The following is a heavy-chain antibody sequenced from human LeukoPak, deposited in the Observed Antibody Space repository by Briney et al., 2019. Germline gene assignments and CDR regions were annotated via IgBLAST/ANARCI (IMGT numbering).Heavy chain of an antibody. CDR2: IYFLGNT. CDR3: ARGVWGSDYYFDY. V-gene: IGHV4-61*05. J-gene: IGHJ4*02. D-gene: IGHD2-8*01. Sequence: SETLSLTCTVSGDSISNSDYYWGWIRQPPGKGLEWIGYIYFLGNTKYNPSLNSRATMSVDTSKNQFSLKLTSVTAADTAVYYCARGVWGSDYYFDYWGQGTLVTVSS. CDR1: GDSISNSDYY.